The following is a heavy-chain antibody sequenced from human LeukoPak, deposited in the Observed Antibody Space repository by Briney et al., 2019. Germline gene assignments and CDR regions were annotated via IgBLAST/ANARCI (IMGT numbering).Heavy chain of an antibody. V-gene: IGHV4-59*01. CDR1: GGSISSYY. CDR2: IHYSGST. D-gene: IGHD4-17*01. CDR3: ARDVEADYGDYYYYYGMDV. Sequence: PSETLSLTCTVSGGSISSYYWTWIRQPPGKGLEWIGFIHYSGSTNYKPSLRSRVTMSVDTSKNQFSLKLSSVTAADSAVYYCARDVEADYGDYYYYYGMDVWGRGTTVTVSS. J-gene: IGHJ6*04.